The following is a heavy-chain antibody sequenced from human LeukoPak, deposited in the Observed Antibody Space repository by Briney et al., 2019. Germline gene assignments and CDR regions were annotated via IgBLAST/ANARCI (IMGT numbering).Heavy chain of an antibody. Sequence: ASMKVSCKASGHSFTGYYIHWVRQAPGQGLEWMGWINPDGGVTKSAQEFQGRVTMTRDTSISTAYMELSRLRSDDTAVYYCARTYQLLLGDWFDPWGQGTLVTVSS. V-gene: IGHV1-2*02. J-gene: IGHJ5*02. CDR2: INPDGGVT. D-gene: IGHD2-2*01. CDR3: ARTYQLLLGDWFDP. CDR1: GHSFTGYY.